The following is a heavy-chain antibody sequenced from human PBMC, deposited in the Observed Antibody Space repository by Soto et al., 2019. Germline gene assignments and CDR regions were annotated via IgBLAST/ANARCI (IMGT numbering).Heavy chain of an antibody. CDR3: ARSSVEEQQLKIFDY. D-gene: IGHD6-13*01. J-gene: IGHJ4*02. CDR2: IYYSGST. Sequence: QVQLQESGPGLVKPSQTLSLTCTVSGGSISSGGYYWSWIRQHPGKGLEWIGYIYYSGSTYYNPSLKSRVTISVDTSKNQFSLKLSSVTAADTAVYYCARSSVEEQQLKIFDYWGQGTLVTVSS. CDR1: GGSISSGGYY. V-gene: IGHV4-31*03.